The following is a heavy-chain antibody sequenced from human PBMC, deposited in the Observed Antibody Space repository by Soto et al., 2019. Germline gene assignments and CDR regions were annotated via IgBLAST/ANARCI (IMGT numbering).Heavy chain of an antibody. V-gene: IGHV4-59*12. D-gene: IGHD6-13*01. J-gene: IGHJ2*01. Sequence: QVQLQESGPGLVKPSETLSLTCTVSGGSLSSYYWSWIRQPPGKGLEWIGHIYYSGSTNYNPSLMSRVTISVDTTKNHFSLRLGTATAAATSVYSCATLPPPWSSCWYRSWYFDLWGRGTLVTVSS. CDR3: ATLPPPWSSCWYRSWYFDL. CDR1: GGSLSSYY. CDR2: IYYSGST.